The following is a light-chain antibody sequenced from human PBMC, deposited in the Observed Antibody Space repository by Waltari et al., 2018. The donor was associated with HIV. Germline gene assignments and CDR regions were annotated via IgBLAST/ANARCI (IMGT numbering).Light chain of an antibody. CDR1: LNLLYSSNNKSY. CDR3: QQYYSVPYT. Sequence: DVVVTQSPDSLAVSVGEISTLNFNSILNLLYSSNNKSYLAWYQQKAGQRPKLLIYWASTRESGVPDRFSGSGSGTDFTLTISSLQAEDVAVYYCQQYYSVPYTFGQGTKLEIK. V-gene: IGKV4-1*01. J-gene: IGKJ2*01. CDR2: WAS.